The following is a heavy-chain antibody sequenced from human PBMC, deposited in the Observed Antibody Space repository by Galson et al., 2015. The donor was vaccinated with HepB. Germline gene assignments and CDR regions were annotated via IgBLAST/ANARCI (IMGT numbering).Heavy chain of an antibody. CDR3: ASFTIFGGALYYYYYMDV. V-gene: IGHV1-69*10. D-gene: IGHD3-3*01. CDR2: IIPILGIA. Sequence: SVKVSCKASGGTFSSYAISWVRQAPGQGLEWMGGIIPILGIADYAQKFQGRVTITADKSTSTAYMELSSLRSEDTAVYYCASFTIFGGALYYYYYMDVWGKGTTVTVSS. J-gene: IGHJ6*03. CDR1: GGTFSSYA.